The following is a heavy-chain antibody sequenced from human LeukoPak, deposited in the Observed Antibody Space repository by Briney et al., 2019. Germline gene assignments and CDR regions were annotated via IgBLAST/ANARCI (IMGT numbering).Heavy chain of an antibody. CDR3: AKDPRKLWFGELLES. V-gene: IGHV3-23*01. Sequence: GGSLRLSCAASGFTFSSYGMSWVRQAPGKGLEWVSAISGSGGSTYYADSVKGRFTISRDNSKNTLYLQMNSLRAEDTAVYYCAKDPRKLWFGELLESWGQGTLVTVSS. CDR2: ISGSGGST. CDR1: GFTFSSYG. D-gene: IGHD3-10*01. J-gene: IGHJ4*02.